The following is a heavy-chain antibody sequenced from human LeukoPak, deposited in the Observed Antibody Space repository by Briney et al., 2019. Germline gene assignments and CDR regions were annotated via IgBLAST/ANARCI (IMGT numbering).Heavy chain of an antibody. J-gene: IGHJ4*02. CDR2: IIPILGIA. V-gene: IGHV1-69*04. CDR1: GGTFSSYT. D-gene: IGHD2-2*02. CDR3: AIDSNNVVVQAAIRDVSVGGERYYY. Sequence: SVKVSCKASGGTFSSYTISWVRQAPGQGLEWMVRIIPILGIANYAQKFQGRVTITADKSTSTAYMKLASLRSEDTAVYYSAIDSNNVVVQAAIRDVSVGGERYYYWGQGTLVTVSS.